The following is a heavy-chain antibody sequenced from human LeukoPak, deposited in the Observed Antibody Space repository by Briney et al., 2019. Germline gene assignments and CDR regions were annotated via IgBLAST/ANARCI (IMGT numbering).Heavy chain of an antibody. CDR2: IIPILGIA. J-gene: IGHJ4*02. CDR1: GGIFSSYA. CDR3: ARDRVVTASPFDY. Sequence: SVKVSCKASGGIFSSYAISWVRQAPGQGLEWMGRIIPILGIANYAQKFQGRVTITADKSTSTAYMELSSLRSEDTAVYYCARDRVVTASPFDYWGQGTLVTVSS. D-gene: IGHD2-21*02. V-gene: IGHV1-69*04.